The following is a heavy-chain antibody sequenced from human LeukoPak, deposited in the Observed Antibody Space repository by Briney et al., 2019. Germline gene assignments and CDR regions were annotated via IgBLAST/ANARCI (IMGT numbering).Heavy chain of an antibody. J-gene: IGHJ4*02. CDR2: ISAYAGDT. V-gene: IGHV1-18*01. D-gene: IGHD6-13*01. CDR1: GYTFTSYG. CDR3: TRDLPYRSSWESLAY. Sequence: ASVKVSCKASGYTFTSYGINGVRQAPGQGLEWVGWISAYAGDTNYAQKLQGRGTMTTDTSTSTAYIELRSLRSHDTAVYYCTRDLPYRSSWESLAYWGQGTLVTVSS.